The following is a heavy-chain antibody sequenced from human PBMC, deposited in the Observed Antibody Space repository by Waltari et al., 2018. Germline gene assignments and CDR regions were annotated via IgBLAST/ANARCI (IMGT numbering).Heavy chain of an antibody. V-gene: IGHV3-30*04. CDR3: ARDYCDRTNCHGMDV. Sequence: QVQLVESGGGVGQPGRSLRLSCAASEFTFRSYAMNWVRQAPGKGLEWVAVISYNERNIYYVDSVKGRFIISRDNSRKMLYLQMNSLRTEDTAVYYCARDYCDRTNCHGMDVWGQGTTVTVSS. J-gene: IGHJ6*02. CDR2: ISYNERNI. CDR1: EFTFRSYA. D-gene: IGHD3-22*01.